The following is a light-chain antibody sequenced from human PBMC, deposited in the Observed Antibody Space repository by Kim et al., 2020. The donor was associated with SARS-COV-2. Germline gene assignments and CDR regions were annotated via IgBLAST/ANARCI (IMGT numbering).Light chain of an antibody. CDR2: DVS. Sequence: QSALTQPASVSGSPGQSITISCTGTSSDVGGYNYVYWYQQHPGKAPKLMIYDVSNRPSGVSNRFSGSKSGNTASLTISGLQAEDDADYYCSSYTSSSTLVLFGGGTQLTVL. J-gene: IGLJ2*01. CDR3: SSYTSSSTLVL. V-gene: IGLV2-14*01. CDR1: SSDVGGYNY.